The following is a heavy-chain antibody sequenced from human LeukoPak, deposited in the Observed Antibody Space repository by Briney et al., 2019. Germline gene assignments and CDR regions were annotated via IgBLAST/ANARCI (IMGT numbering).Heavy chain of an antibody. CDR3: AKDHYRGENQLPLFDY. D-gene: IGHD2-2*01. J-gene: IGHJ4*02. V-gene: IGHV3-48*04. CDR2: ISGSGRTI. Sequence: PGGSLRLSCAASGFTFSSYAMSWVRQAPGKGLEWVSYISGSGRTIYYADSVKGRFTISRDNAKNSLYLQMNSLRAEDMALYYCAKDHYRGENQLPLFDYWGQGTLVTVSS. CDR1: GFTFSSYA.